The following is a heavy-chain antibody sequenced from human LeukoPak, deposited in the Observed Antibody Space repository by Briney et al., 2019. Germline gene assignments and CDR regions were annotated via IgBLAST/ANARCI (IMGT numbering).Heavy chain of an antibody. Sequence: SETLSLTCTVSGGSISSYYWSWIRQPPGKGLEWIGYIYYSGSTNYNPSLKSRVTISVDTSKNQFSLKLSSVTAADTAVYYCARIDPGASAFDIWGQGTMVTVSS. CDR2: IYYSGST. CDR1: GGSISSYY. V-gene: IGHV4-59*08. J-gene: IGHJ3*02. CDR3: ARIDPGASAFDI.